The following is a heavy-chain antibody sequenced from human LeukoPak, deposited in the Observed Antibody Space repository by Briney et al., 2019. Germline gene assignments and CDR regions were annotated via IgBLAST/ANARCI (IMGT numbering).Heavy chain of an antibody. Sequence: ASVKVSCKASGYTFTGYYMHWVRQAPGQGLEWMGWINPNSGGTNYAQKFQGRVTMTRDTSTSTVYMELSSLRSEDTAVYYCARSASSPGWELTSDYWGQGTLVTVSS. D-gene: IGHD1-26*01. CDR2: INPNSGGT. V-gene: IGHV1-2*02. J-gene: IGHJ4*02. CDR1: GYTFTGYY. CDR3: ARSASSPGWELTSDY.